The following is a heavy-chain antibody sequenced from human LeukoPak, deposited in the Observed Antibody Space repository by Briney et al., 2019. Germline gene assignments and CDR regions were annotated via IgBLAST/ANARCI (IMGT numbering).Heavy chain of an antibody. CDR3: ARVDYDGDYSF. D-gene: IGHD4-17*01. V-gene: IGHV3-66*01. Sequence: GGSLRLSCAASGFTVSSSYMSWVRQTPGKGLEWVSIIYSSGSTYYADSVKGRFTISRDNSKNTVYLQMNRLRAEDTAVYYCARVDYDGDYSFWGQGTLVTVFS. CDR2: IYSSGST. CDR1: GFTVSSSY. J-gene: IGHJ4*02.